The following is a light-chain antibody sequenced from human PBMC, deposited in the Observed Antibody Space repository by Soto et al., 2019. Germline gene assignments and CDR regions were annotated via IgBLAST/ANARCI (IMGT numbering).Light chain of an antibody. Sequence: EIVLTQSPGTLSLSPGDRATLSCRASQSVSSNYLAWYQQKPGRAPGLLIYGASSRATGIPDRFSGSGSGTDFTLTISRLEAEDFAVYFCQQYGSSPGTFGQGTKLDIK. J-gene: IGKJ2*01. CDR3: QQYGSSPGT. CDR2: GAS. CDR1: QSVSSNY. V-gene: IGKV3-20*01.